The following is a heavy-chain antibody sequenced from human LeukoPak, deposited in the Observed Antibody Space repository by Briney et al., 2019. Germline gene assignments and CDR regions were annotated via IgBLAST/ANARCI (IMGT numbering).Heavy chain of an antibody. J-gene: IGHJ4*02. CDR3: AKRKRRSGSSGWYEGAFDY. V-gene: IGHV3-23*01. CDR1: GFTVSSNY. Sequence: GGSLRLSCAASGFTVSSNYMSWVRQAPGKGLEWVSAISSSGGSTYYADSVKGRFTISRDNSKNTLYLQMNSLRAEDTAVYYCAKRKRRSGSSGWYEGAFDYWGQGTLVTVSS. CDR2: ISSSGGST. D-gene: IGHD6-19*01.